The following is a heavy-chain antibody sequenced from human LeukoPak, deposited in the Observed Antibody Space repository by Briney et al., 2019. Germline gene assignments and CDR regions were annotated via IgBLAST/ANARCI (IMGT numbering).Heavy chain of an antibody. J-gene: IGHJ4*02. D-gene: IGHD3-10*01. CDR1: GGSISSGGYY. V-gene: IGHV4-30-4*08. CDR3: ARERGYGSGFDY. CDR2: IYYSGST. Sequence: SETLSLTCTVSGGSISSGGYYWSWIRQHPGKGLEWIGYIYYSGSTYYNPSLKSRVTISVDTSQNQFSLKLNSVTAADTAVYYCARERGYGSGFDYWGQGTLVTVSS.